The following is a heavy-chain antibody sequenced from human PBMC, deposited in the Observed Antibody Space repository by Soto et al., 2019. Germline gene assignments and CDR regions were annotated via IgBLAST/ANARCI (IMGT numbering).Heavy chain of an antibody. CDR2: IIPIFGTA. CDR3: ARGVHCSSTSCYYYYGIDV. J-gene: IGHJ6*02. CDR1: GGTFSSYA. D-gene: IGHD2-2*01. Sequence: QVQLVQSGAEVKKPGSSVKVSCKASGGTFSSYAISWVRQAPGQGLEWMGGIIPIFGTATYAQKFQGRVTITADKSTSTAYMELSSLRSEDTAVYYCARGVHCSSTSCYYYYGIDVWGQGTTVTVSS. V-gene: IGHV1-69*06.